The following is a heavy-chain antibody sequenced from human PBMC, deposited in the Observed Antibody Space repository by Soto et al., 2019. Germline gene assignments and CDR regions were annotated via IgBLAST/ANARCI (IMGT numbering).Heavy chain of an antibody. J-gene: IGHJ6*02. CDR1: GFTFSSNA. V-gene: IGHV3-48*02. D-gene: IGHD3-10*01. CDR2: ISSVSSTI. Sequence: GGSLRLSCEASGFTFSSNAMNWVRQAPGKGLEWISYISSVSSTIFYADSVKGRFTISRDNAKNSLYLQMNSLRDEDTALYYCARGYYYGSGRWYCYAMDVWGQGTTVTVSS. CDR3: ARGYYYGSGRWYCYAMDV.